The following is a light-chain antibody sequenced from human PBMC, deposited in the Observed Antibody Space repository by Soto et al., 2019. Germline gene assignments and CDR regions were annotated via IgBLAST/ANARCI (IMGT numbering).Light chain of an antibody. CDR2: SNN. CDR3: AAWDDRLNGPVV. V-gene: IGLV1-44*01. Sequence: QSVVTQPPSASGTPGQRVTISCSGSGSNIGSNSVSWYQQLPGTAPKLLIYSNNQRPSGVPDRFSGSKSGTSASRAISGLQSEDEADYYCAAWDDRLNGPVVFGGGTKLTVL. J-gene: IGLJ2*01. CDR1: GSNIGSNS.